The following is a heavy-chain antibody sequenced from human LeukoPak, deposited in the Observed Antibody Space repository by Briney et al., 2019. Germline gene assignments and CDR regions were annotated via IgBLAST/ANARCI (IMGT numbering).Heavy chain of an antibody. Sequence: PSETLSLTCAVYGGSFSGYYWSWIRQPPGKGLEWIGEINHSGSTNYNPSLKSRVTISVDTSKNQFSLKLSSVTAADTAVYYCARGRTYTIFGVEVYFDYWGQGTLVTVSS. CDR1: GGSFSGYY. V-gene: IGHV4-34*01. CDR2: INHSGST. J-gene: IGHJ4*02. D-gene: IGHD3-3*01. CDR3: ARGRTYTIFGVEVYFDY.